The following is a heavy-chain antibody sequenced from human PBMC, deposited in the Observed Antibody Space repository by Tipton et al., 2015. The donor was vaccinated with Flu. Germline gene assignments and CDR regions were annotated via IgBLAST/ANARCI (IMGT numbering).Heavy chain of an antibody. CDR2: ISAYNGNT. V-gene: IGHV1-18*01. D-gene: IGHD3-10*01. J-gene: IGHJ1*01. Sequence: QLVQSGAEVKKPGASVKVSCKASGYTFTSYGISWVRQAPGQGLEWMGWISAYNGNTNYAQKLQGRVTMTTDTSTSTAYTELRSLRSDDTAVYYCARAPTYYYGSGSYYNGYFQHWGQGTLVPVSS. CDR3: ARAPTYYYGSGSYYNGYFQH. CDR1: GYTFTSYG.